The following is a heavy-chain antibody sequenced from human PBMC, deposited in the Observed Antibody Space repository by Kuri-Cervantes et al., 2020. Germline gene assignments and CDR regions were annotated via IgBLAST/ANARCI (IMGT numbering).Heavy chain of an antibody. CDR1: GGSISSSNW. CDR3: ARHSGSYDY. J-gene: IGHJ4*02. CDR2: TYHSGST. D-gene: IGHD1-26*01. Sequence: SETLSLTCAVSGGSISSSNWWSWVRQPPGKGLEWIGETYHSGSTNYNPSLKSRVTISVDTSKKQFSLKLSSVTAADTAVYYCARHSGSYDYGGQGTLVTVSS. V-gene: IGHV4-4*02.